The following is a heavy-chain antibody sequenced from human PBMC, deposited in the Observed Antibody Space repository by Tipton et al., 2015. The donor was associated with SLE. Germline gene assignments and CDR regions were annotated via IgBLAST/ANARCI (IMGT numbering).Heavy chain of an antibody. Sequence: TLSLTCTVSGGSIRSGGYYWSWIRQQPGKGLEWIGYIYNSEKTYYNPSLKSRVSMSVDTSKNQFSLKLGSVTAADTAVYYCARERRDGYNYYLDYWGQGTLVTVSS. J-gene: IGHJ4*02. CDR2: IYNSEKT. CDR3: ARERRDGYNYYLDY. CDR1: GGSIRSGGYY. V-gene: IGHV4-31*03. D-gene: IGHD5-24*01.